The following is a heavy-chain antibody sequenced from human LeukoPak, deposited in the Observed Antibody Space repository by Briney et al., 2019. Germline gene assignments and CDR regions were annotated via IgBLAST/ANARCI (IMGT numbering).Heavy chain of an antibody. CDR1: GGSFSGYY. CDR3: ARAPTYYYDTSRSSLTLDWYFDL. D-gene: IGHD3-22*01. Sequence: ETLSLTCAVYGGSFSGYYWSWIRQPPGKGLEWVSSISSSSSYIYYADSVKGRFTISRDNAKNSLYLQMNSLRAEDTAVYYCARAPTYYYDTSRSSLTLDWYFDLWGRGTLVTVSS. CDR2: ISSSSSYI. J-gene: IGHJ2*01. V-gene: IGHV3-21*01.